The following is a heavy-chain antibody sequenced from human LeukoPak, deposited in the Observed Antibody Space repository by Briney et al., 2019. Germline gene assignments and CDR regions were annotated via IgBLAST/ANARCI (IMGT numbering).Heavy chain of an antibody. Sequence: SETLSLTCTVSGGSISSGSYYWSWIRQPAGKGLEWIGRIYTSGSTNYNPSLKSRVTISVDTSKNQFSLKLSSVTAADTAVYYCARGGCYDSSGYYYTDIDYWGQGTLVTVSS. J-gene: IGHJ4*02. CDR2: IYTSGST. D-gene: IGHD3-22*01. V-gene: IGHV4-61*02. CDR1: GGSISSGSYY. CDR3: ARGGCYDSSGYYYTDIDY.